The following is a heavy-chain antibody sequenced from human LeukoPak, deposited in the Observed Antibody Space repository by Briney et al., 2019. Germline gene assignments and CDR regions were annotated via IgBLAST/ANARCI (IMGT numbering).Heavy chain of an antibody. CDR1: GFTFSSYS. Sequence: GGSLRLSCAASGFTFSSYSMNWVRQAPRKGLEWHSYISTSASTIYYADSVKGRFTISRDNAKNSLYLQMNSLRDEDTAVYYCARDPVAASRFDYWGQGTLVTVSS. D-gene: IGHD6-19*01. J-gene: IGHJ4*02. V-gene: IGHV3-48*02. CDR2: ISTSASTI. CDR3: ARDPVAASRFDY.